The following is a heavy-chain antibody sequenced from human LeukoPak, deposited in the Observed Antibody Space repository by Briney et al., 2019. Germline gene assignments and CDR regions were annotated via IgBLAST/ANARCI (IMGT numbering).Heavy chain of an antibody. D-gene: IGHD3-10*01. CDR3: ARVVLWFGEVWFDP. CDR1: GGSISSSSW. CDR2: IYHSGST. J-gene: IGHJ5*02. V-gene: IGHV4-4*02. Sequence: SGTLSLTCAVSGGSISSSSWWSWVRQPPGKGLEWIGEIYHSGSTNYNPSLKSRVTISVDKSKNQFSLKLSSVTAADTAVYYCARVVLWFGEVWFDPWGQGTLVTVSS.